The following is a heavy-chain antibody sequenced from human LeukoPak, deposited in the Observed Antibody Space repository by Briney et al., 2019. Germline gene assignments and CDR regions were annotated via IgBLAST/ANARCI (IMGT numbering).Heavy chain of an antibody. CDR1: GFSFSSYS. J-gene: IGHJ3*02. Sequence: GGSLRLSCAASGFSFSSYSMSWVRQAPGKGLEWVSYIRSSSSTIFYADSVKGRFTISRDNAENSLYLQMNSLRDEDTAVYYCARDQEYAFDIWGQGTMVTVS. CDR2: IRSSSSTI. D-gene: IGHD2/OR15-2a*01. CDR3: ARDQEYAFDI. V-gene: IGHV3-48*02.